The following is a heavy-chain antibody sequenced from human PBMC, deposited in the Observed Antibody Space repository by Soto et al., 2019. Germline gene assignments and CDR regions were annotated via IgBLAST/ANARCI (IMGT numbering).Heavy chain of an antibody. V-gene: IGHV3-30*18. CDR3: AKDYGDSRAFDI. CDR2: ISYDGSNK. Sequence: QVQLVESGGGVVQPGRSLRLSCAASGFTFSSYGMHWVRQAPGTGLEWVAVISYDGSNKYYADSVKGRFTISRDNSKKTLYLKMNSLRAEDTAVYYCAKDYGDSRAFDIWGQGTMVTVSS. CDR1: GFTFSSYG. J-gene: IGHJ3*02. D-gene: IGHD4-17*01.